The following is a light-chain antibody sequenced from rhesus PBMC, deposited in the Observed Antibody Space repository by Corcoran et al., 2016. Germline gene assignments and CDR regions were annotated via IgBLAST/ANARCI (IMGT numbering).Light chain of an antibody. J-gene: IGKJ3*01. CDR1: QGISTY. Sequence: DIRMTQSPSSLSASVGDRVTITCRASQGISTYLNWYQQKPGKAPKRLIYAASSLESGVPSRFSGSGTGTDFTLTISSLQPECFATYFCLQYNSDPFTFGPGTKLDIK. CDR2: AAS. V-gene: IGKV1-43*02. CDR3: LQYNSDPFT.